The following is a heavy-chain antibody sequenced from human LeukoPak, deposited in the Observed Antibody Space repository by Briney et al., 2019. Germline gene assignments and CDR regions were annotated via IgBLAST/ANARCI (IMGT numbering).Heavy chain of an antibody. CDR3: AKDRSSSSRGRLDY. J-gene: IGHJ4*02. CDR1: GFTFSNYA. V-gene: IGHV3-30-3*01. Sequence: PGGSLRLSCAASGFTFSNYAMSWVRQAPGKGLEWVAVISYDGSNKYYADSVKGRFTISRDNSKNTLYLQMNSLRAEDTAVYYCAKDRSSSSRGRLDYWGQGTLVTVSS. CDR2: ISYDGSNK. D-gene: IGHD2-2*01.